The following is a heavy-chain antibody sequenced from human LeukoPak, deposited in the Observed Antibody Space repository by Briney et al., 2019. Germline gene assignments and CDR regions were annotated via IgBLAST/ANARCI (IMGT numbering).Heavy chain of an antibody. D-gene: IGHD3-10*01. V-gene: IGHV3-9*01. J-gene: IGHJ3*02. CDR2: ISWNSGSI. CDR1: GFTFDDYA. CDR3: AKDLTYGSGSYDAFDI. Sequence: GRSLRLSCAASGFTFDDYAMHWVRQAPGKGLEWVSGISWNSGSIGYADSVKGRFTISRDNAKNSLYLQTNSLRAEDTALYYCAKDLTYGSGSYDAFDIWGQGPMVTVSS.